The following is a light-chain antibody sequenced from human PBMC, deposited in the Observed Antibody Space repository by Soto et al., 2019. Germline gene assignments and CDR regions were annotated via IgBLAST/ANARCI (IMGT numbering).Light chain of an antibody. Sequence: EIVLTQSPGTLSLSPGERAALSCRASQSINNNFLAWYQQKPRQAPRLLIYGASNRATGIPDRFSGSVSGTDFNLTISRLEPEDFAVFYCHQYGTSPATFGQGTKVEIK. CDR1: QSINNNF. CDR3: HQYGTSPAT. J-gene: IGKJ1*01. V-gene: IGKV3-20*01. CDR2: GAS.